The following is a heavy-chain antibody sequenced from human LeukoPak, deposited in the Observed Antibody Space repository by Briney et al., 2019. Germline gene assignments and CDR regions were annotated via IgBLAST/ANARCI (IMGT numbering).Heavy chain of an antibody. D-gene: IGHD6-19*01. V-gene: IGHV4-39*01. J-gene: IGHJ4*02. CDR2: IYYSGST. Sequence: SETLSLTCTVSCSSISSSSYYWGWARQPPGKGLGWMESIYYSGSTYYNPSLRSRVTISVDTSKNEFSLKLSSVTAADTAVYYCARHERPLAVAREFDYWGQGTLVTVSS. CDR3: ARHERPLAVAREFDY. CDR1: CSSISSSSYY.